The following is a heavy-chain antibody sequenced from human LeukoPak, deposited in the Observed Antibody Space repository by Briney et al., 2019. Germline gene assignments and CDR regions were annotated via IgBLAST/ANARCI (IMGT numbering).Heavy chain of an antibody. V-gene: IGHV3-33*01. D-gene: IGHD3-16*02. CDR3: ARGPESFKFDY. J-gene: IGHJ4*02. CDR1: GFTFSSYG. CDR2: IWYDGSNK. Sequence: PGGSLRLSCAASGFTFSSYGMHWVRQAPGKGLEWVAVIWYDGSNKYYADSVKGRFTISRDNSKNTLYLQMNSLRAEDTAVYYCARGPESFKFDYWGQGTLVTVSS.